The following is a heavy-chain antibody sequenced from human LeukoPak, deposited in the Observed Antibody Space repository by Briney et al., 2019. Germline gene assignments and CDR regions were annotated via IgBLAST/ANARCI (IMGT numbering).Heavy chain of an antibody. CDR3: ASGSPYYGMDV. CDR1: GFPFSSYW. V-gene: IGHV3-74*01. D-gene: IGHD3-10*01. J-gene: IGHJ6*02. CDR2: INSDGSAT. Sequence: GGSLRLSRAASGFPFSSYWMHWVRQVPGKGLLWVSRINSDGSATIYADSVRGRFTISRDNAKNTLYLQMSGLRVEDTAVYHCASGSPYYGMDVWGQGTTVTVSS.